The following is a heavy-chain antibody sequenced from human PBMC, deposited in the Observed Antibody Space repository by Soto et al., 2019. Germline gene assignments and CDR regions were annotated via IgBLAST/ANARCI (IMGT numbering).Heavy chain of an antibody. D-gene: IGHD3-10*01. CDR1: GGSFSGYY. V-gene: IGHV4-34*01. CDR3: GIVDSPWFGASFFPQITDY. CDR2: INHSGST. J-gene: IGHJ4*02. Sequence: SETLSLTCAVYGGSFSGYYWSWIRQPPGKGLEWIGEINHSGSTNYNPSLKSRVTISVDTSKNQFSLKLSSVTAADTAVYYCGIVDSPWFGASFFPQITDYWGQGTLVTVSS.